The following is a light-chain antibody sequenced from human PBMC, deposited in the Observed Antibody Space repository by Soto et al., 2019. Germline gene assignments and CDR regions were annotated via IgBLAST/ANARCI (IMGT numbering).Light chain of an antibody. V-gene: IGKV4-1*01. CDR2: WAS. CDR1: QSGLSNNKNY. Sequence: DIVMTQSPDSLAVSLGERATINCASSQSGLSNNKNYLAWYQQKPRQPPKLLFYWASTREFGVPDRFSGSGSVTDFTLAISSLQADDVAVYHCQQYYSSLPTFGQGTKLEIK. CDR3: QQYYSSLPT. J-gene: IGKJ1*01.